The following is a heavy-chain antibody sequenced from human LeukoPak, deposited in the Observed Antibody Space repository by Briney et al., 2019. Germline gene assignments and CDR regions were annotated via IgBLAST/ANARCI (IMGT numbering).Heavy chain of an antibody. CDR1: GYTFTSNY. CDR2: ISPSGGST. Sequence: GASVKVSCKAFGYTFTSNYMHWVRQAPGQGPEWMGVISPSGGSTTYAQKFQGGVTLTRDMSTSTDYLELSSLRSEDTAVYYCARDNSVRDEAWWFSPWGQGTLVTVSS. V-gene: IGHV1-46*01. J-gene: IGHJ5*02. D-gene: IGHD5-24*01. CDR3: ARDNSVRDEAWWFSP.